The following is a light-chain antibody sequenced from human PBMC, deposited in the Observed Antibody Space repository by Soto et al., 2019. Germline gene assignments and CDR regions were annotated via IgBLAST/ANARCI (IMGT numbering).Light chain of an antibody. CDR1: QGVTTN. Sequence: EIVMTQSPATLSVSPGERATLSCRAGQGVTTNFAWYQQKSGQSPRLLIYDVSIRATGVPARFSGTGSETDFTRTISGLQSEDSAVYFCQQYNNWPFSFGQGTRVEIK. V-gene: IGKV3-15*01. J-gene: IGKJ5*01. CDR2: DVS. CDR3: QQYNNWPFS.